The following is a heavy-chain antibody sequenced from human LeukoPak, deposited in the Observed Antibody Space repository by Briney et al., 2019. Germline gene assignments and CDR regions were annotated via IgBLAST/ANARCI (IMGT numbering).Heavy chain of an antibody. V-gene: IGHV1-8*01. CDR1: GYTFTSYD. Sequence: ASVKVSCKASGYTFTSYDINWVRQATGQGLEWMGWMNPNSGNTGYAQRFQGRVTLTRNTSISTAYMELSSLRSEDTAVYYCARERPGPSGYHLWYFDLWGRGTLVTVSS. CDR3: ARERPGPSGYHLWYFDL. J-gene: IGHJ2*01. CDR2: MNPNSGNT. D-gene: IGHD3-22*01.